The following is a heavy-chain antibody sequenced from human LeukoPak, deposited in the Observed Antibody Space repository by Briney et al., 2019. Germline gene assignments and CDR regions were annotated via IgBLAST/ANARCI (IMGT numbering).Heavy chain of an antibody. CDR3: ARGGEVGAPPDDAFDI. CDR1: GGSISSHNYY. CDR2: IYYSGDT. J-gene: IGHJ3*02. V-gene: IGHV4-39*02. Sequence: PSETLSLTCTVSGGSISSHNYYWGWIRQPPGKGLEWIGSIYYSGDTYYDPSLKSRVTIFADTSENEFSLDVSSVTAADTAVYYCARGGEVGAPPDDAFDIWGQGTMVTVS. D-gene: IGHD1-26*01.